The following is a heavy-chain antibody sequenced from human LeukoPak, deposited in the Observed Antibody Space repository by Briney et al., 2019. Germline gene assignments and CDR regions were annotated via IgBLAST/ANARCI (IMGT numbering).Heavy chain of an antibody. CDR3: ARAATMIVNAFDI. CDR1: GYTFTSYD. CDR2: MNPNSDNT. V-gene: IGHV1-8*03. Sequence: GASVKVSCKASGYTFTSYDINWVRQATGQGLEWMGWMNPNSDNTGYAQKFQGRVTITRNTSISTAYMELSSLRSEDTAVYYCARAATMIVNAFDIWGQGTMVTVSS. J-gene: IGHJ3*02. D-gene: IGHD3-22*01.